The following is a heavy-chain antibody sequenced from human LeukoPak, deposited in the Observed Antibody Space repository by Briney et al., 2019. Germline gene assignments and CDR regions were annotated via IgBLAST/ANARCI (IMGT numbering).Heavy chain of an antibody. V-gene: IGHV7-4-1*02. CDR1: GYTFTSYA. CDR2: INTNTGNP. D-gene: IGHD3-16*01. Sequence: ASVKVSCKASGYTFTSYAMNWVRQAPGQGLEWVGWINTNTGNPTYAQGFTGRFVFSLDTSVSTAYLQISSLKAEDTAVYYCARGENGGGSGSHQFDYWGQGTLVTVSS. CDR3: ARGENGGGSGSHQFDY. J-gene: IGHJ4*02.